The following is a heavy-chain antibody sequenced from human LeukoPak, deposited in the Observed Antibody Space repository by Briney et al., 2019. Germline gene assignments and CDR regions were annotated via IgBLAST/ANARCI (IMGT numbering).Heavy chain of an antibody. CDR2: INPSGGST. D-gene: IGHD1/OR15-1a*01. J-gene: IGHJ6*02. CDR1: GYTFTSYY. Sequence: ASVKVSCKASGYTFTSYYMHWVRRAPGQGLEWMGIINPSGGSTSYAQKFQGRVTMTRDTSTSTVYMELSSLRSEDTAVYYCASSAQLEQPRLNDGMDVWGQGTTVTVSS. CDR3: ASSAQLEQPRLNDGMDV. V-gene: IGHV1-46*01.